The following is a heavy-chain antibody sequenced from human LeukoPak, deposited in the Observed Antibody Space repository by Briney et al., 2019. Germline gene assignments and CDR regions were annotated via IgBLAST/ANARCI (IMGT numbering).Heavy chain of an antibody. Sequence: PSETLSRTCTVSGGSISSGSYYWRWIRQPAGKGLEWIGRIYTSGSTNYNPSLKSRVTISVDTSKNQFSLKLSSVTAADTAVYYCARGKRTFDYWGQGTLVAVSS. J-gene: IGHJ4*02. CDR1: GGSISSGSYY. V-gene: IGHV4-61*02. CDR3: ARGKRTFDY. CDR2: IYTSGST.